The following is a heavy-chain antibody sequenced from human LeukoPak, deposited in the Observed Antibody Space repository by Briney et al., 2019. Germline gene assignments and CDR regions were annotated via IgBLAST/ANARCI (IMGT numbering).Heavy chain of an antibody. CDR1: GFTFDDYG. V-gene: IGHV3-21*01. Sequence: GGSLRLSCAASGFTFDDYGMSWVRQAPGKGLEWVSSISSSSSYIYYADSVKGRFTISRDNAKNSLYLQMNSLRAEDTAVYYCARDNAPCSGGSCYRVHYYYYYMDVWGKGTTVTVSS. CDR3: ARDNAPCSGGSCYRVHYYYYYMDV. CDR2: ISSSSSYI. D-gene: IGHD2-15*01. J-gene: IGHJ6*03.